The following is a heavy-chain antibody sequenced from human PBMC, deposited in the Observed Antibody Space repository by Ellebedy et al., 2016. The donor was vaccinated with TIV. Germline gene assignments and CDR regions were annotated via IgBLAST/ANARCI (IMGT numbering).Heavy chain of an antibody. J-gene: IGHJ6*02. D-gene: IGHD7-27*01. CDR2: ISGGGETT. Sequence: GESLKISXAASGFVFNSCAMTWVRQAPGKGLEWLLAISGGGETTFSADSVKGRFVISRDTSQNTLYLQMNSLRAEDTAVYYCARSGGMDVWGQGTTVTVSS. CDR1: GFVFNSCA. CDR3: ARSGGMDV. V-gene: IGHV3-23*01.